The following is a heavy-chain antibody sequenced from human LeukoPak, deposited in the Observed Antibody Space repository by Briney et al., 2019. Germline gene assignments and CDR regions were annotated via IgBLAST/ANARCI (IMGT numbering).Heavy chain of an antibody. CDR2: ISRGGDT. V-gene: IGHV4-4*02. CDR3: ARTPRN. J-gene: IGHJ3*01. D-gene: IGHD2-15*01. CDR1: GGSISSSEW. Sequence: PSGTLSLTCAVSGGSISSSEWWSWVRQPPGQGLEWIGEISRGGDTNYNPSPKSRVTVSADKSKNQFSLHLSSVTAADTAVYYCARTPRNWGQGTMVTVSS.